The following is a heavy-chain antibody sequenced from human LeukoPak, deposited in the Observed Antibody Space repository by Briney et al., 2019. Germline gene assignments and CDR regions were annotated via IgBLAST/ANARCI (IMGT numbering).Heavy chain of an antibody. CDR1: ALTFRSFS. J-gene: IGHJ4*02. Sequence: GGSLRLSCAASALTFRSFSMIWVRQAPGKGLEWVSSISSSGSSYVYYADSVKGRFTIPRDNAKNSLYLQMNSLRADDTAVYYCATWGSSGYWGQGTLVTVSS. V-gene: IGHV3-21*01. CDR3: ATWGSSGY. D-gene: IGHD6-13*01. CDR2: ISSSGSSYV.